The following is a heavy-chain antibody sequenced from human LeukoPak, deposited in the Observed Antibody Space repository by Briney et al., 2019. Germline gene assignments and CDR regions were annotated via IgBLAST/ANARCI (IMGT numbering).Heavy chain of an antibody. CDR1: GYTFTSNY. CDR3: ARAVGATISWFDP. J-gene: IGHJ5*02. Sequence: ASVKVSCKAFGYTFTSNYMHWVRQAPGQGPEWMGVISPSGGSTTYAQKFQGRVTMTRDTSISTAYMELSRLRSDDTAVYYCARAVGATISWFDPWGQGTLVTVSS. CDR2: ISPSGGST. D-gene: IGHD1-26*01. V-gene: IGHV1-46*01.